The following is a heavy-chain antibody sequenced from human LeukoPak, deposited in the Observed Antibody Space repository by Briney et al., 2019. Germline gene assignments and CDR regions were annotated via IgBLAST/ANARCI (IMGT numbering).Heavy chain of an antibody. D-gene: IGHD3-10*01. Sequence: SSVKVSCKASGGTFSSYAISWVRQAPGQGLDWMGRIIPIFGTANYAQKFQGRVTITTDESTSTAYMELSSLRSEDTAVYYCARVADYYGSGSYSGYFDYWGQGTLVTVSS. CDR1: GGTFSSYA. CDR2: IIPIFGTA. J-gene: IGHJ4*02. CDR3: ARVADYYGSGSYSGYFDY. V-gene: IGHV1-69*05.